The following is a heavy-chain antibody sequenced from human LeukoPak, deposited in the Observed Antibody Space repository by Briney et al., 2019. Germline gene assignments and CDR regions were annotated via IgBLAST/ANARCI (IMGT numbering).Heavy chain of an antibody. Sequence: SETLSLTCTVSGYSISSGYYWGWIRQPPGKGLEWTGSLDHSGSTYYNPSLKSRITISVDTSKNQFSLKLSSVTAADTAVYYCASDSSGDGYSSGYNWGQGTLVTVSS. CDR2: LDHSGST. V-gene: IGHV4-38-2*02. J-gene: IGHJ4*02. CDR1: GYSISSGYY. D-gene: IGHD5-24*01. CDR3: ASDSSGDGYSSGYN.